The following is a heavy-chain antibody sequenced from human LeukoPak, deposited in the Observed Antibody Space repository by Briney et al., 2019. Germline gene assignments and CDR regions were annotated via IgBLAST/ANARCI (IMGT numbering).Heavy chain of an antibody. CDR1: GGSISSYY. CDR2: IYYSGIT. J-gene: IGHJ4*02. CDR3: ARGTLRYYDSGGYSL. V-gene: IGHV4-59*01. Sequence: SETLSLTCTVSGGSISSYYWSWFRQPPGKGLEWIGYIYYSGITKYNPSLKSRVSISVDTSKNQFSLTLSSVTAADTAVYYCARGTLRYYDSGGYSLWGQGTLVTVSS. D-gene: IGHD3-22*01.